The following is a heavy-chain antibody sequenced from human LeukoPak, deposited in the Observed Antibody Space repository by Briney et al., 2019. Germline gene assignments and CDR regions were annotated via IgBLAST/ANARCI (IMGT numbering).Heavy chain of an antibody. CDR3: ARERSGYDY. D-gene: IGHD5-12*01. Sequence: PSETLSLTCAVYGGSFSAYYWSWIRQPPGKGLEWIGEINHSGSTNYNPSLKSRVTISVDTSKNQFSLKLSSVTAADTAVYYCARERSGYDYWGQGTLVTVSS. CDR2: INHSGST. J-gene: IGHJ4*02. V-gene: IGHV4-34*01. CDR1: GGSFSAYY.